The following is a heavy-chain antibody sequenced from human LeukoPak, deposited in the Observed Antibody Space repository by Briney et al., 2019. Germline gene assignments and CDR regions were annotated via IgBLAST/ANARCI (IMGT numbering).Heavy chain of an antibody. CDR3: ARRGAHYDFWSGYYRYYFDY. J-gene: IGHJ4*02. D-gene: IGHD3-3*01. Sequence: PGGSLRLSCAASGFTFSSYWMSCVRHAPGKGLEWVANIKQDGSEKYYVDSVKGRFTISRDNAKNSLYLQMNSLRAEDTAVYYCARRGAHYDFWSGYYRYYFDYWGQGTLVTVSS. V-gene: IGHV3-7*01. CDR2: IKQDGSEK. CDR1: GFTFSSYW.